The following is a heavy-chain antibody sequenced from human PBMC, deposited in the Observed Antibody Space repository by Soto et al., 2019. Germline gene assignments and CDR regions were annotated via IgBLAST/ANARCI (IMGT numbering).Heavy chain of an antibody. CDR1: GGSISDYQ. CDR3: ARMRGLGEISPYLDY. Sequence: QVQLQESGPGLVKPSETLSLTCSISGGSISDYQWNWIRQPPGKGVEWIGDIYYIGRTNYNPYLKSRLTISLDTSTRQFSLRLGSVTAADTAVYYCARMRGLGEISPYLDYWGQGALVNVSS. D-gene: IGHD3-16*01. CDR2: IYYIGRT. J-gene: IGHJ4*02. V-gene: IGHV4-59*01.